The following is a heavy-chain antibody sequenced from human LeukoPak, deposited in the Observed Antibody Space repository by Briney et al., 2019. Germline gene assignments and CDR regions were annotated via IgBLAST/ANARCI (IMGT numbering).Heavy chain of an antibody. CDR1: GFTVSSNY. J-gene: IGHJ4*02. Sequence: PGGSLRLSCAASGFTVSSNYMSWVRQAPGKGLEWVSVIYSGGSTYYADSVKGRFTISRDNSKNTLYLQMNSLRAEDTAVYYCAKDGRTVGGLGYYFDYWGQGTLVTVSS. CDR2: IYSGGST. D-gene: IGHD1-26*01. CDR3: AKDGRTVGGLGYYFDY. V-gene: IGHV3-53*05.